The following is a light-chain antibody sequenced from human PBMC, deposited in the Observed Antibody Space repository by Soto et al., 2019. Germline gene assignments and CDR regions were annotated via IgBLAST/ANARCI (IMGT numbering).Light chain of an antibody. CDR1: TANIGKNY. Sequence: QAVVTQSPSTSGTPGQRVTISCSGNTANIGKNYVYWYQQFPGTAPKLLIYSDNRRPSWVPDRFSVSKSDTSASLAISGLRSEDEAVYYCAAWDDRMSGRVFGGGTKLTVL. CDR2: SDN. CDR3: AAWDDRMSGRV. V-gene: IGLV1-47*02. J-gene: IGLJ2*01.